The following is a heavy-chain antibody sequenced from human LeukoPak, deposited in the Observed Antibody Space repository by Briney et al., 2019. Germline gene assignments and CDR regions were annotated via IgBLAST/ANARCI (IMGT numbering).Heavy chain of an antibody. CDR3: ARGLIEGRVARWYFDL. J-gene: IGHJ2*01. V-gene: IGHV4-39*06. Sequence: NPSETLSLTCTVSGGSISSISYYWGWIRQPPGKGLEWIGTVYYSETYYNPSLKSRVTISIDTSKNQFPLNLTSVTAADTAVYYCARGLIEGRVARWYFDLWGRGTLVTVSS. D-gene: IGHD2-15*01. CDR1: GGSISSISYY. CDR2: VYYSET.